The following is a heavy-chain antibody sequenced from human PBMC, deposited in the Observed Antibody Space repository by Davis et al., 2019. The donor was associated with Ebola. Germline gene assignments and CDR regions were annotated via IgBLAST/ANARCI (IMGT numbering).Heavy chain of an antibody. Sequence: PSETLSLTCAVYGGSFSGYYWSWIRQPPGKGLEWIGEINHSGSTNYNPSLKSRVTISVDTSKNQFSLKLSSVTAADTAVYYCARGPVLYYDYVWGSYGGWFDPWGQGTLVTVSS. CDR1: GGSFSGYY. CDR3: ARGPVLYYDYVWGSYGGWFDP. D-gene: IGHD3-16*01. V-gene: IGHV4-34*01. J-gene: IGHJ5*02. CDR2: INHSGST.